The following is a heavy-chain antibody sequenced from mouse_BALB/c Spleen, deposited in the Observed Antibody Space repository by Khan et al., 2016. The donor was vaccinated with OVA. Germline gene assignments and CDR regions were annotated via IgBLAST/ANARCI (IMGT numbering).Heavy chain of an antibody. CDR3: ARGGGGDRFAY. CDR1: GYTFTDFT. Sequence: QVQLKESGAELVRPGVSVKISCKGSGYTFTDFTMHWVKQSHAKSLEWIGVVNTYYGDATYNQKFKGKPTMTVDKSSTTAYMELARLTSEDSAIYYCARGGGGDRFAYWGQGTLVTVSA. J-gene: IGHJ3*01. V-gene: IGHV1S137*01. CDR2: VNTYYGDA.